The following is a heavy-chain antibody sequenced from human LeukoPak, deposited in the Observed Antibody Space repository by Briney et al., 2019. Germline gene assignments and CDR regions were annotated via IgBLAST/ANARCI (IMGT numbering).Heavy chain of an antibody. Sequence: PGGSLRLSCAASGFTVSSNYMSWVRQAPGKGLEWVSVIYSGGSTYYADSVKGRFTISRDNSKNTLYLQMNSLRAEDTAVYYCAAGKGGVIVIRPPYWGQGTLVTVSS. CDR3: AAGKGGVIVIRPPY. CDR2: IYSGGST. CDR1: GFTVSSNY. V-gene: IGHV3-66*01. D-gene: IGHD3-16*02. J-gene: IGHJ4*02.